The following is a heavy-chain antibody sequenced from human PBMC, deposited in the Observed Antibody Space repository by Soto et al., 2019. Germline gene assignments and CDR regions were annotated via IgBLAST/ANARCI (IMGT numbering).Heavy chain of an antibody. CDR2: INHSGAT. D-gene: IGHD3-16*01. CDR1: GGSFIGYY. Sequence: ETLSLTCAVYGGSFIGYYWTWIRQPPGKGLEWIGEINHSGATNYSPSLKSRVTISVDTSRNQFSLKLNSVTAADTAVYYCAKPGDEKYNWFDPWGRGILVTVSS. CDR3: AKPGDEKYNWFDP. V-gene: IGHV4-34*01. J-gene: IGHJ5*02.